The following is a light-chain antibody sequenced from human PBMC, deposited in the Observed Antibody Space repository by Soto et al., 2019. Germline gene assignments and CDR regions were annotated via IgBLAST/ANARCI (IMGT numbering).Light chain of an antibody. CDR2: DAS. Sequence: DIVLTQSPATLSLSPGERATLSCRASQNISIYLAWYQQKPGQAPGLLIYDASNRATGIPARFSGSGSGTDFTLTISSLEPEDFAVYYCQQRNNWPPEITFGQGTRLEIK. J-gene: IGKJ5*01. V-gene: IGKV3-11*01. CDR1: QNISIY. CDR3: QQRNNWPPEIT.